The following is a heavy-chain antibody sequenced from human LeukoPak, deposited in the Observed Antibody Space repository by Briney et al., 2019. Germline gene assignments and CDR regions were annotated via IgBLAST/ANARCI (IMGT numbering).Heavy chain of an antibody. CDR1: GFTFRGYA. D-gene: IGHD3-10*01. CDR3: AKHFGSGDYYNFFDD. J-gene: IGHJ4*02. V-gene: IGHV3-23*01. CDR2: ISVTGGST. Sequence: PRGSLRLSCAAPGFTFRGYAMSWVRQAPGKGLEWVSFISVTGGSTYYADSVKGRFTISRDNSKNTLFLQMNSLRAEDTALYYCAKHFGSGDYYNFFDDWGQGTLVSVSS.